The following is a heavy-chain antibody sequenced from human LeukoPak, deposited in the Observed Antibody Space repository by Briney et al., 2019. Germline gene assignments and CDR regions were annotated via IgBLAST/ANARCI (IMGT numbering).Heavy chain of an antibody. CDR1: GGSISSYY. Sequence: SETLSLTCTVSGGSISSYYWSWIRQPAGKGLEWIGRIYTSGSTNYNPSLKSRVTMSVDTSKNQFSLKLSSVTAADTAVYYCARAGYCSSTSCYGPWGGYYYYMDVWGKGTTVTISS. CDR3: ARAGYCSSTSCYGPWGGYYYYMDV. D-gene: IGHD2-2*01. CDR2: IYTSGST. J-gene: IGHJ6*03. V-gene: IGHV4-4*07.